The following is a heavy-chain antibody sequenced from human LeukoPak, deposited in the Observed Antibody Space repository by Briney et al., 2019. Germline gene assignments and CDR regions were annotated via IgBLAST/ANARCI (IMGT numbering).Heavy chain of an antibody. Sequence: PGGSLRLPCVASGFAFNTYVMSWVRQAPGKGLEWVAAINGGGSNTYYADSVKGRFTISRDNSKNMVYLQMNSLRADDTAVYYCAKTAVVITFRFDDWGQGALVTVSS. D-gene: IGHD4/OR15-4a*01. CDR1: GFAFNTYV. V-gene: IGHV3-23*01. CDR2: INGGGSNT. CDR3: AKTAVVITFRFDD. J-gene: IGHJ4*02.